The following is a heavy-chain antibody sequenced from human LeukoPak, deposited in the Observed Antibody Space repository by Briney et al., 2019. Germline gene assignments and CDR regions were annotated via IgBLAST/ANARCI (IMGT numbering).Heavy chain of an antibody. V-gene: IGHV1-18*01. Sequence: RASVKVSCKASGYTFTSYGISWVRQAPGQGLEWMGWISGYNGNTYYAQKLRGRVTMTTDTSTTTAYMELRSLRSDDTAVYYCARDLVYYDSSSYSDAFDIWGQGTMVTVSS. D-gene: IGHD3-22*01. CDR3: ARDLVYYDSSSYSDAFDI. CDR1: GYTFTSYG. J-gene: IGHJ3*02. CDR2: ISGYNGNT.